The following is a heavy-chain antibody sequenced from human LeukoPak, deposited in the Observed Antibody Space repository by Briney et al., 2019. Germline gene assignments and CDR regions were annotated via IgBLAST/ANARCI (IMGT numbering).Heavy chain of an antibody. CDR1: GFTFSTYG. CDR2: MSSDGSNK. J-gene: IGHJ4*02. Sequence: GGSLRLSCVASGFTFSTYGMHWVRQAPGKGLEWVAFMSSDGSNKYEDSVKGRFTISRDNSKNTLYLQMNSLRAEDTAVYYCDPHDSSSQFWGQGTLVTVSS. V-gene: IGHV3-30*03. CDR3: DPHDSSSQF. D-gene: IGHD6-6*01.